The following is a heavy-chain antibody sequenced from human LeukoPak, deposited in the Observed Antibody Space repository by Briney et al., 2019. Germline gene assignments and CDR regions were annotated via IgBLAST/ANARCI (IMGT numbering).Heavy chain of an antibody. V-gene: IGHV1-46*01. D-gene: IGHD2-8*01. CDR1: GYTFSSYY. CDR2: INPSGGST. CDR3: ARGTPVHCTNGVCSHLSTQADWDY. J-gene: IGHJ4*02. Sequence: ASVKVSCKASGYTFSSYYMHWVRQAPGQGLEWMGIINPSGGSTSYAQNFQGRVTMTRDMSTSTAYMELSSLRSEDTAVYYCARGTPVHCTNGVCSHLSTQADWDYWGQGTLVTVSS.